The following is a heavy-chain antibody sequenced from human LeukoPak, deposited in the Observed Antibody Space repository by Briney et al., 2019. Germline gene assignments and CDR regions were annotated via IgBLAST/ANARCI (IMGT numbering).Heavy chain of an antibody. CDR2: MNPNSGNT. V-gene: IGHV1-8*01. CDR3: ARPHCSSTDCHPPEWFDP. CDR1: GYTFTNYD. J-gene: IGHJ5*02. D-gene: IGHD2-2*01. Sequence: ASVRVSCKTSGYTFTNYDINWVRQATGQGLEWMGWMNPNSGNTGYAQKFQGRVTMTRNTSISTAYMELSSLSSEDTAVSYCARPHCSSTDCHPPEWFDPWGQGTLVTVSS.